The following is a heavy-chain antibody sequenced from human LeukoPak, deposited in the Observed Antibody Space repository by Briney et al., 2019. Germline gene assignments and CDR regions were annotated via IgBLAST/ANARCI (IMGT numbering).Heavy chain of an antibody. D-gene: IGHD6-13*01. CDR1: GFTFSSYS. J-gene: IGHJ3*02. CDR2: ISSSSSYI. V-gene: IGHV3-21*01. CDR3: ARDGTADDAFDI. Sequence: PGRSLRLSCAASGFTFSSYSMNWVRQAPGKGLEWVSSISSSSSYIYYADSVKGRFTISRDNAKNSLYLQMNSLRAEDTAVYYCARDGTADDAFDIWGQGTMVTVSS.